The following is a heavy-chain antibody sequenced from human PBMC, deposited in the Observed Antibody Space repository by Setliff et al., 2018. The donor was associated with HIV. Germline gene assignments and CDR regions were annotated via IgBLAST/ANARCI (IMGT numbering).Heavy chain of an antibody. CDR2: INHSGST. CDR3: ARPRLWRDAFDI. D-gene: IGHD1-1*01. V-gene: IGHV4-34*01. Sequence: SETLSLTCAVYGGSFSGYYWSWIRQPPGKGLEWIGEINHSGSTNYNPSLKGRVTISVDTSKNQFSLKLSSVTAADTAVYYCARPRLWRDAFDIWGQGAMVTVSS. J-gene: IGHJ3*02. CDR1: GGSFSGYY.